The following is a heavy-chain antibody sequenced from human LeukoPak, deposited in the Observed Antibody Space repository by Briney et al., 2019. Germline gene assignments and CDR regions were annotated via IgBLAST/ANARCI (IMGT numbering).Heavy chain of an antibody. CDR3: AKDRSSGWYSFGDFDY. Sequence: PGGSLRLSCAASGFTFSSYAMSWVRQAPGKGLEWVSAISGSGGSTYYADSVKGRFTISRDNSKNTLYLQMNSLRAEDTAVYYCAKDRSSGWYSFGDFDYWGQGTLVTVSS. D-gene: IGHD6-19*01. V-gene: IGHV3-23*01. CDR2: ISGSGGST. CDR1: GFTFSSYA. J-gene: IGHJ4*02.